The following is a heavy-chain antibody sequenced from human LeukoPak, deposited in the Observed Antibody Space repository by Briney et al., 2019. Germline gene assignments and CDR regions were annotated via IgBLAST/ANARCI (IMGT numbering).Heavy chain of an antibody. Sequence: GGSLRLSCAASGFTFSSYEMNWVRQAPGKGLEWVSYISSSGSTIYYADSVKGRFAISRDNAKNSLYLQMNSLRAEDTAVYYCARDVPAYCGGDCPNPYWGQGTLVTVSS. CDR2: ISSSGSTI. D-gene: IGHD2-21*02. CDR1: GFTFSSYE. V-gene: IGHV3-48*03. J-gene: IGHJ4*02. CDR3: ARDVPAYCGGDCPNPY.